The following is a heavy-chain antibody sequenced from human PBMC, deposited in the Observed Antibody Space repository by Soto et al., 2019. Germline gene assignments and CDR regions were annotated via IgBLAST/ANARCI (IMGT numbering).Heavy chain of an antibody. D-gene: IGHD6-13*01. V-gene: IGHV3-9*01. CDR2: ISWNSGSI. CDR3: AKGLYSSSWYGPAQH. J-gene: IGHJ1*01. Sequence: EVQLVESGGGLVQPGRSLRLSCAASGFTCDDYAMHWVRQSPGKGLEWVSGISWNSGSIGYADSVKGRFTISRDNAKNSLYLQMHSLRAEDTALYYCAKGLYSSSWYGPAQHWGPGHLVPVSS. CDR1: GFTCDDYA.